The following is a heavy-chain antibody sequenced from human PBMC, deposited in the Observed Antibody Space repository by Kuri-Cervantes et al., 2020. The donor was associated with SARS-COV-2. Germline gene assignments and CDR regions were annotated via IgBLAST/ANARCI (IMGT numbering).Heavy chain of an antibody. D-gene: IGHD6-13*01. CDR3: ARDKSTAAAGYFDY. CDR2: IIPILGIA. V-gene: IGHV1-69*10. CDR1: GGTFSSYA. J-gene: IGHJ4*02. Sequence: SVKVSCKASGGTFSSYAISWVRQAPGQGLEWMGGIIPILGIANYAQKFQGRVTITADKSTSTAYMELRSLRSDDTAVYYCARDKSTAAAGYFDYWGQGTLVTVSS.